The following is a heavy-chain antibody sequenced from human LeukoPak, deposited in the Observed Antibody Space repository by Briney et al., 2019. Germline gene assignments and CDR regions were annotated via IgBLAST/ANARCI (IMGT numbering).Heavy chain of an antibody. CDR2: IYYSGST. Sequence: PSETLSPTCTVSGGSISSYYWSWIRQPPGKGLEWIGYIYYSGSTNYNPSLKSRVTISVDTSKNQFSLKLSSVTAADTAVYYCARSGRYCSGGSCYSVDYWGQGTLVTVSS. D-gene: IGHD2-15*01. CDR3: ARSGRYCSGGSCYSVDY. V-gene: IGHV4-59*01. CDR1: GGSISSYY. J-gene: IGHJ4*02.